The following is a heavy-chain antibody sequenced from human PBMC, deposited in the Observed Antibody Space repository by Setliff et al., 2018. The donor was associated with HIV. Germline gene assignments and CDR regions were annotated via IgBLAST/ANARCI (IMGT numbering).Heavy chain of an antibody. J-gene: IGHJ5*02. D-gene: IGHD3-10*01. CDR2: ISSSNSYK. Sequence: PGGSLRLSCAASGFTFNSYSMNWVRQAPGKGLEWVSSISSSNSYKHYADSVKGRFTISRDNAKNSLYLQMNSLRAEDTAVYYCASSGSGSYINWFGPWGQGTLVTVSS. CDR1: GFTFNSYS. CDR3: ASSGSGSYINWFGP. V-gene: IGHV3-21*01.